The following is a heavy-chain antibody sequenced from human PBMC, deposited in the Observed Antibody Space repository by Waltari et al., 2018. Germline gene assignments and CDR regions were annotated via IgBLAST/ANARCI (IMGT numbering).Heavy chain of an antibody. V-gene: IGHV4-34*02. CDR2: ISQSGTT. CDR3: VRVTQVWLRGFYHPYMDV. J-gene: IGHJ6*03. Sequence: QMLLQQWGAGLLKPSETLSLTCSLSGGSFLDYDWGWIRQPPGKGLEWIGQISQSGTTTSNPSLRRRVSLSLDASQKRFGLKMTSVSASDSATFYCVRVTQVWLRGFYHPYMDVWGRGTTVIVSS. CDR1: GGSFLDYD. D-gene: IGHD3-9*01.